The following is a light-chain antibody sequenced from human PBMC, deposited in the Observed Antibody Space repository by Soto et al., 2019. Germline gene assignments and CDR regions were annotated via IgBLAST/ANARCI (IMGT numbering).Light chain of an antibody. CDR3: QQSYSNPPT. V-gene: IGKV1-39*01. J-gene: IGKJ4*01. Sequence: DIQMTQSPSTLPASVGDRVTITCRASQSISNWLAWYQHKPGQAPNLLIYAASTLQAGVPSRFRGSGSGTDFTLTISSLQPEDFATYFCQQSYSNPPTFGGGTKVGI. CDR1: QSISNW. CDR2: AAS.